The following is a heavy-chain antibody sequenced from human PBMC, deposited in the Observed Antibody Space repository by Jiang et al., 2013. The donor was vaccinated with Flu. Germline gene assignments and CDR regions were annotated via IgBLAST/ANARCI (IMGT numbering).Heavy chain of an antibody. CDR3: ARTPTIFGVVNTNWFDP. CDR2: IWYDGSNK. V-gene: IGHV3-33*01. D-gene: IGHD3-3*01. CDR1: GFTFSSYG. J-gene: IGHJ5*02. Sequence: VQLVESGGGVVQPGRSLRLSCAASGFTFSSYGMHWVRQAPGKGLEWVAVIWYDGSNKYYADSVKGRFTISRDNSKNTLYLQMNSLRAEDTAVYYCARTPTIFGVVNTNWFDPWGQGTLVTVSS.